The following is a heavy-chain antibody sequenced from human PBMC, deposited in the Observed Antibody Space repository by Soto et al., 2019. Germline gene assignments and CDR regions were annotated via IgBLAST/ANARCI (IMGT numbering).Heavy chain of an antibody. V-gene: IGHV3-11*05. D-gene: IGHD5-12*01. CDR3: ARAHHRYSGYDYVDY. CDR2: ISSSSSYT. CDR1: GFTFSDYY. Sequence: QVQLVESGGGLVKPGGSLRLSCVASGFTFSDYYMSWIRQAPGKGLEWVSYISSSSSYTNYADSVKGRFTISRDNAKNSLYLQMNSLRAEDTAVYYCARAHHRYSGYDYVDYWGQGTLVTVSS. J-gene: IGHJ4*02.